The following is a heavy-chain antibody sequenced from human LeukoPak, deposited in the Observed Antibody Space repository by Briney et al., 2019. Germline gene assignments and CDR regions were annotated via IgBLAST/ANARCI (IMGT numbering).Heavy chain of an antibody. CDR2: INPNSGDT. Sequence: GASVKVSCKASGYTFTGYYMHWVRQAPGQGLEWMGWINPNSGDTNYAQKFQGRVTMTRDTSISTAYMELSRLRSDDTAVYYCARDTLLLWFGELGSWFDPWGQGTLVTVSS. J-gene: IGHJ5*02. V-gene: IGHV1-2*02. D-gene: IGHD3-10*01. CDR3: ARDTLLLWFGELGSWFDP. CDR1: GYTFTGYY.